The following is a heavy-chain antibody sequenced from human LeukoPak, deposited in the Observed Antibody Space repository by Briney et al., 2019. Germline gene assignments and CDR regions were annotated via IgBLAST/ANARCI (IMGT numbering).Heavy chain of an antibody. D-gene: IGHD5-12*01. CDR3: ARVIWGYSGYDPVWYYYYYMDV. CDR2: IYYSGST. V-gene: IGHV4-39*07. Sequence: PSEILSLTCTVSGGSISSSSYYWGWIRQPPGKGLEWIGSIYYSGSTYYNPSLKSRVTISVDTPKNQFSLKLSSVTAADTAVYYCARVIWGYSGYDPVWYYYYYMDVWGKGTTVTVSS. CDR1: GGSISSSSYY. J-gene: IGHJ6*03.